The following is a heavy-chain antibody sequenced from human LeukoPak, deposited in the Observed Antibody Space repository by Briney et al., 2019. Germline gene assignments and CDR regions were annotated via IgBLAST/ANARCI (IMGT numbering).Heavy chain of an antibody. D-gene: IGHD3-16*01. J-gene: IGHJ4*02. Sequence: SQTLSLTCTVSGGSISSGSYYWSWIRQPAGKGLEWIGRIYYRGSTSYNPSLKSRVTISVDTSKNQFSLKLTSVTAADTAVYYCARVGDYALKDWGQGTLVTVSS. V-gene: IGHV4-61*02. CDR1: GGSISSGSYY. CDR3: ARVGDYALKD. CDR2: IYYRGST.